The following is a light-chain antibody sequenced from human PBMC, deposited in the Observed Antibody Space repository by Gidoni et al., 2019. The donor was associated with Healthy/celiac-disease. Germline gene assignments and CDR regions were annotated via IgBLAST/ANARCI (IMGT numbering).Light chain of an antibody. CDR3: QQSYSTPT. Sequence: DIQMTQSPSSLSASVGDRVTITSRASQSISSYLNWYQQKPGKAPKLLIYAASSLQSGVPSRFSGSGSGTDFTLTISSLQPEDFATYYCQQSYSTPTFGGXTKVEIK. J-gene: IGKJ4*01. CDR1: QSISSY. CDR2: AAS. V-gene: IGKV1-39*01.